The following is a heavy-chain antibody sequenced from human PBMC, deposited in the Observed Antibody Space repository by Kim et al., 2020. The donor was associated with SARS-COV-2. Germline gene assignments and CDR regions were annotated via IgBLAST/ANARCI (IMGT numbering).Heavy chain of an antibody. J-gene: IGHJ5*02. CDR1: GYTFTSYG. Sequence: ASVKVSCKASGYTFTSYGISWVRQAPGQGPEWMGWISAYNGNTNYAQKLQGRVTMTTDTSTSTAYMELRSLRSDDTAVYYCARVVYDSSGYKNWFDPWGQGTLVTVSS. V-gene: IGHV1-18*01. CDR2: ISAYNGNT. D-gene: IGHD3-22*01. CDR3: ARVVYDSSGYKNWFDP.